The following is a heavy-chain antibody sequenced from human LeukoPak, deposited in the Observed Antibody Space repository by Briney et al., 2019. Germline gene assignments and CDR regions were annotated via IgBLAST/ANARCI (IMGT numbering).Heavy chain of an antibody. CDR1: GFTFNTYG. J-gene: IGHJ4*02. CDR2: IRDDGGIK. CDR3: AKDGPGPTLYSQSSGLFDY. V-gene: IGHV3-30*02. Sequence: PVGSLRVSCVASGFTFNTYGMHWVRQAPGKGVEWVALIRDDGGIKYYADSVKGRFTISRDNSKNTLFLLMNSLIVEDTAVYYCAKDGPGPTLYSQSSGLFDYWGQGTLVTVSS. D-gene: IGHD3-3*02.